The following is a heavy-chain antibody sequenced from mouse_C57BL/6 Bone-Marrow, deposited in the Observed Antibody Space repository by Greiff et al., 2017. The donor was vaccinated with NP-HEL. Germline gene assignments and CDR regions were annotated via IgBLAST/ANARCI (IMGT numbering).Heavy chain of an antibody. CDR2: ISNGGGST. V-gene: IGHV5-12*01. J-gene: IGHJ1*03. CDR3: ARLLTVVDWYFDV. Sequence: EVMLVESGGGLVQPGGSLKLSCAASGFTFSDYYMYWVRQTPEKRLEWVAYISNGGGSTYYPDTLTGRFTISRDNAKNTLYLQMSRLKSEDTAMYYCARLLTVVDWYFDVWGTGTTVTVSS. CDR1: GFTFSDYY. D-gene: IGHD1-1*01.